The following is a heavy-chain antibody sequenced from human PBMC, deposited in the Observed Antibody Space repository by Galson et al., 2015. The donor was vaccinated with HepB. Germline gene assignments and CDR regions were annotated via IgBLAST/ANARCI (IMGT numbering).Heavy chain of an antibody. D-gene: IGHD3-22*01. CDR3: AKDPYIVDDSSGERMDV. Sequence: SLRLSCAASGFTFSSYAMSWVRQAPGKGLEWVSAISGSGGSTYYADSVKGRFTISRDNSKNTLYLQMNSLRAEDTAVYYCAKDPYIVDDSSGERMDVWGKGTTVTVSS. J-gene: IGHJ6*04. V-gene: IGHV3-23*01. CDR2: ISGSGGST. CDR1: GFTFSSYA.